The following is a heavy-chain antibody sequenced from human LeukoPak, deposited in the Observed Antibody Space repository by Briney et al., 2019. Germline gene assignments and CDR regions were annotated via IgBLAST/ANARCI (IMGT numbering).Heavy chain of an antibody. CDR3: ARIAYSGYDFRGGADY. CDR1: GGSIISSSYH. CDR2: IFYTGST. J-gene: IGHJ4*02. V-gene: IGHV4-39*07. Sequence: PSETLSLTCTVSGGSIISSSYHWGWIRQPPGKGLEWIGNIFYTGSTYYNPSLKSRVTISVDTAKNQFSLKLSSVTAADTAVYYCARIAYSGYDFRGGADYWGQGTLVTVSS. D-gene: IGHD5-12*01.